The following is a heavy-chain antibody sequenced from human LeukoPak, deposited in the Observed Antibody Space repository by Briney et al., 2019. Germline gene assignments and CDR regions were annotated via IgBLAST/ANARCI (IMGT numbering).Heavy chain of an antibody. D-gene: IGHD6-6*01. V-gene: IGHV3-23*01. CDR3: AKALAARPPFGHCYYMDV. CDR2: ISGSGGST. CDR1: GFTFSSYA. J-gene: IGHJ6*03. Sequence: GGSLRPSCAASGFTFSSYAMSWVRQAPGKGLEWVSAISGSGGSTYYADSVKGRFTISRDNSKNTLYLQMNSLRAEDTAVYYCAKALAARPPFGHCYYMDVWGKGTTVTVSS.